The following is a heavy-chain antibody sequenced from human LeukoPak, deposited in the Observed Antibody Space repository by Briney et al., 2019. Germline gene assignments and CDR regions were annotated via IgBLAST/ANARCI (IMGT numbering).Heavy chain of an antibody. J-gene: IGHJ4*02. Sequence: ASVKVSCKASDYTFTSYGISWVRQAPGQGPEWMGWISAYNGNTNYAQKLQGRVTMTTDTSTSTAYMELRSLRSDDTAVYYCARVQPSYDFWSGYYGLFDYWGQGTLVTVSS. CDR1: DYTFTSYG. D-gene: IGHD3-3*01. V-gene: IGHV1-18*01. CDR3: ARVQPSYDFWSGYYGLFDY. CDR2: ISAYNGNT.